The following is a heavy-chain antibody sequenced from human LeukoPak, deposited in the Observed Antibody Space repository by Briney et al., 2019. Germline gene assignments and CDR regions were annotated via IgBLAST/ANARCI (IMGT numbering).Heavy chain of an antibody. D-gene: IGHD1-26*01. CDR3: ARDGGATNYYYYYMDV. J-gene: IGHJ6*03. V-gene: IGHV4-34*01. Sequence: SETLSLTCAVYGGSFSGYYWSWIRQPPGKGLEWIGEINHSGSTNYNPSLKSRVTISVDTSKNQFSLKLSSVTAADTAVYYCARDGGATNYYYYYMDVWGKGTTVTVSS. CDR2: INHSGST. CDR1: GGSFSGYY.